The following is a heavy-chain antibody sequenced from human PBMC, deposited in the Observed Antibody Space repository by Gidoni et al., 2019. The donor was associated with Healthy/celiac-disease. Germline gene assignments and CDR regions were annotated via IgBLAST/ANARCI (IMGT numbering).Heavy chain of an antibody. J-gene: IGHJ5*02. CDR2: ICYEGSNK. V-gene: IGHV3-33*01. CDR1: GFTFSSYG. Sequence: QVQLVESGGGVVQPGRSLRLSCAASGFTFSSYGMHWVRQAPGKGLEWVAVICYEGSNKYYADSVKGRFTISRDNSKNTLYLQMNSLRAEDTAVYYCARGPPLPLGYGEVWFDPWGQGTLVTVSS. CDR3: ARGPPLPLGYGEVWFDP. D-gene: IGHD5-12*01.